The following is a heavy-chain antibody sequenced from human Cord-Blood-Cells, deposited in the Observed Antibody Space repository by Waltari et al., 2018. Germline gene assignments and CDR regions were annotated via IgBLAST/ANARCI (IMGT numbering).Heavy chain of an antibody. V-gene: IGHV1-2*04. Sequence: QVQLVQSGAEVKKPGASVKVSCKASGYTFTGYHMHWVRQAPGQGLEWMGWINPNSGGTNYAQKFQGWVTMTRDTSISTAYMELSRLRSDDTAVYYCARGPRVSSGWYYFDYWGQGTLVTVSS. CDR3: ARGPRVSSGWYYFDY. CDR2: INPNSGGT. CDR1: GYTFTGYH. D-gene: IGHD6-19*01. J-gene: IGHJ4*02.